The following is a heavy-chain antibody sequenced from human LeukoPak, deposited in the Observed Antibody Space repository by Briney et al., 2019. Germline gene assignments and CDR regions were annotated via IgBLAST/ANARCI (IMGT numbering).Heavy chain of an antibody. CDR1: GXSIKSYY. D-gene: IGHD3/OR15-3a*01. CDR2: IYYTGST. CDR3: ARYEEFSTGYLASSPRHYFDH. Sequence: SETLSLTCTVSGXSIKSYYWSWIRQPPGKGLECIGHIYYTGSTYYKPSLESRVTISVDMAKNQISLKLSSVTAADTAVYYCARYEEFSTGYLASSPRHYFDHWGQGTLVTVSS. V-gene: IGHV4-59*01. J-gene: IGHJ4*02.